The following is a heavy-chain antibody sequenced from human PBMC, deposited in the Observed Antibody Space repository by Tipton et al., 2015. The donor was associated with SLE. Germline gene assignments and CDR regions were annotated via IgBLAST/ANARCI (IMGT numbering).Heavy chain of an antibody. J-gene: IGHJ2*01. D-gene: IGHD3-16*01. CDR3: ARGLWNWYFDL. CDR1: GGSFSGYS. CDR2: INHSGIT. Sequence: TLSLTCAVYGGSFSGYSWSWIRQPPGKGLEWTGEINHSGITNYNPSLKSRVTISVDTSKNQFSLKLSSVTAADTTVYYCARGLWNWYFDLWGRGTLVTVSS. V-gene: IGHV4-34*01.